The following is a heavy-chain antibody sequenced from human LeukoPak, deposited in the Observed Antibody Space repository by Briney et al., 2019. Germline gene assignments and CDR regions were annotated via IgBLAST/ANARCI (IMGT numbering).Heavy chain of an antibody. Sequence: ASVKVSCKASGGTFSSYAISWVRQAPGQGLKWMGIINPSGGSTSYAQKFQGRVTMTRDTSTSTVYMELSSLRSEDTAVYYCARDNGDIVVDYWGQGTLVTVSS. V-gene: IGHV1-46*01. CDR1: GGTFSSYA. J-gene: IGHJ4*02. CDR3: ARDNGDIVVDY. CDR2: INPSGGST. D-gene: IGHD2-21*01.